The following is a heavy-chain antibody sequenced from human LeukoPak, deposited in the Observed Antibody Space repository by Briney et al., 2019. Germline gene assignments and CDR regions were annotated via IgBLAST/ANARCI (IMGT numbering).Heavy chain of an antibody. CDR3: TRDDGSPDY. J-gene: IGHJ4*02. D-gene: IGHD2-15*01. Sequence: ASVKVSCKASGYTFTRYDINWVRQATGQGLEWMGWINLKSGNTGHAQKFQGRVTITRDTSISTVHLELSSLRSEDTALYFCTRDDGSPDYWGQGTLVTVSS. V-gene: IGHV1-8*03. CDR1: GYTFTRYD. CDR2: INLKSGNT.